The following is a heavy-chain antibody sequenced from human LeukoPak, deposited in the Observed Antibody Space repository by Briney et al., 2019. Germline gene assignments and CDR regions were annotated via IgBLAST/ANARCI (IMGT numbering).Heavy chain of an antibody. D-gene: IGHD1-26*01. V-gene: IGHV3-30*03. CDR1: GFPFSSYG. J-gene: IGHJ3*02. CDR3: ATSRRIKVGAFDI. CDR2: ISYDGSNK. Sequence: GGSLELPWAASGFPFSSYGMHWVPQAPGKGLEWVAVISYDGSNKYYADSVQGRFTIPRDNSKNTLHLQMNSLRADEPAVFYLATSRRIKVGAFDIWGQGTMVTVSS.